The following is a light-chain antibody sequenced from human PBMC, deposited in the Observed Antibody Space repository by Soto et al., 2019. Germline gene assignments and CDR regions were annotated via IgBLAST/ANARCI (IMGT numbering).Light chain of an antibody. CDR1: SGHSSYA. CDR2: LNSDGSH. Sequence: QSALTQSPSASASLGASVKITCTLSSGHSSYAIAWHQQQPEKGPRYLMKLNSDGSHSKGDGIPDRFSGSSSGAERYLTISSLQSEDEADYYCQTWGTGIHVVFGGGTKLTVL. J-gene: IGLJ2*01. CDR3: QTWGTGIHVV. V-gene: IGLV4-69*01.